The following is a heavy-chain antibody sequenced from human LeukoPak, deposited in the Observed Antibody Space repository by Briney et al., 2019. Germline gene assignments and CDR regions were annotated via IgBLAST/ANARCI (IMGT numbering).Heavy chain of an antibody. D-gene: IGHD6-13*01. Sequence: PSETLSLTCTVSGDSISDYYWGWIRQPPGKGLEWIGSIYYSGSTYYNPSLKSRVTISVDTSKNQLSLKVSSVTAADTAVYYCARVSSSWYQDWYFDRWGRGTLVTVSS. J-gene: IGHJ2*01. V-gene: IGHV4-39*07. CDR3: ARVSSSWYQDWYFDR. CDR2: IYYSGST. CDR1: GDSISDYY.